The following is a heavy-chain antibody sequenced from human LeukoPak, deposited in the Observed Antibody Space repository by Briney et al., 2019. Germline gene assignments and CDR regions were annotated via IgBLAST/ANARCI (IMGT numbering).Heavy chain of an antibody. CDR1: GYTFTSYY. J-gene: IGHJ4*02. Sequence: ASVKVSCKASGYTFTSYYIHWVLQAPGQGLEWMGIINPSGGSTSYAQQLQGRVTMTRDTSTSTVYMERSSLRSEDTTVYYCTRVFAAAGTGAIGYSGQGTLVTVSS. V-gene: IGHV1-46*01. CDR2: INPSGGST. D-gene: IGHD6-13*01. CDR3: TRVFAAAGTGAIGY.